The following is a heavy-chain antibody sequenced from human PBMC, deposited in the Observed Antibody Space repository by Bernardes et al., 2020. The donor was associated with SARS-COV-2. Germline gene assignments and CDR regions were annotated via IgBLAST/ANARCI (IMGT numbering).Heavy chain of an antibody. J-gene: IGHJ6*02. D-gene: IGHD2-8*02. CDR3: ARGADCAGGACLGPSDYYFYAMDL. V-gene: IGHV4-59*01. CDR2: IYYIGTT. Sequence: ETLSLTCTVSGGSMSTYYWTWIRQPPGKGLEWIGYIYYIGTTNYNPSLKSRVTISVDTSKSQFSLRLNSVTAADTAVYYCARGADCAGGACLGPSDYYFYAMDLWGQGTTVTVSS. CDR1: GGSMSTYY.